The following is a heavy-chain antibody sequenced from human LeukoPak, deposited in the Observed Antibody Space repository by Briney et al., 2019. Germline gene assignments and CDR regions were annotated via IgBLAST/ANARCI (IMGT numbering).Heavy chain of an antibody. CDR3: ARRGDLRYFDWLLYPFDY. Sequence: SETLSLTCAVYGGSFSGYYWSWIRQPPGKGLEWIGEINHSGSTNYNPSLKSRVTISVDTSKNQFSLKPSSVTAADTAVYYCARRGDLRYFDWLLYPFDYWGQGTLVTVSS. J-gene: IGHJ4*02. V-gene: IGHV4-34*01. D-gene: IGHD3-9*01. CDR2: INHSGST. CDR1: GGSFSGYY.